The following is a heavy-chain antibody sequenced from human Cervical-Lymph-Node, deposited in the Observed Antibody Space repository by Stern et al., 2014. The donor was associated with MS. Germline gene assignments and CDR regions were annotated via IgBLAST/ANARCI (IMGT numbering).Heavy chain of an antibody. CDR1: GFTFSNYG. Sequence: QVQLVQSGGGVVQPGRSLRLSCAASGFTFSNYGMHWVRQAPGKGLEWLAVIWYDGNKKYYADSVKDRFTISRDNSKNTLFLQMSSLTAEDTALYYCARGNWNYEGMGYWGQGTLVTVSS. D-gene: IGHD1-7*01. CDR3: ARGNWNYEGMGY. J-gene: IGHJ4*02. CDR2: IWYDGNKK. V-gene: IGHV3-33*01.